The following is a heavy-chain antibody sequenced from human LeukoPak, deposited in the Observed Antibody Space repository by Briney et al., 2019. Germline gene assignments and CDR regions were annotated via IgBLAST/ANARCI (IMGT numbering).Heavy chain of an antibody. Sequence: SETLSLTCTVSGSSIDTYYWNWIRQPPGKGLEWIGYVFHTGSTNYNPSLKSRVTISVDTSKNQFSLKLSPVTAADTAVYYCARDRGSQPFIDYWGQGTLVTVS. CDR1: GSSIDTYY. V-gene: IGHV4-59*01. J-gene: IGHJ4*02. CDR3: ARDRGSQPFIDY. D-gene: IGHD1-26*01. CDR2: VFHTGST.